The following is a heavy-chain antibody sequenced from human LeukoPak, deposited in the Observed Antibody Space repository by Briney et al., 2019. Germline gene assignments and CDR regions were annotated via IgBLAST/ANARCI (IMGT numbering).Heavy chain of an antibody. CDR3: AREVLRYFDWLPGGFDP. J-gene: IGHJ5*02. Sequence: ASVKVSCKASGYTFTSYGISWVRQAPGQGLEWMGWISAYNGNTNYAQKLQGRVTMTTDTSTSTAYMELRSLRSDDTAVYYCAREVLRYFDWLPGGFDPWGQGTLVTVSS. D-gene: IGHD3-9*01. CDR1: GYTFTSYG. V-gene: IGHV1-18*01. CDR2: ISAYNGNT.